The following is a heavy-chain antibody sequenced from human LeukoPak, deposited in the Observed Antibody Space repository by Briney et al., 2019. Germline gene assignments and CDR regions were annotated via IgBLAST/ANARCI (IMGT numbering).Heavy chain of an antibody. V-gene: IGHV3-23*01. Sequence: GGSLRLSCAASGFTFSSYAMSWVRQAPGKGLEWVSAFSNGGGTYYADSVKGRFTISRDNSKNTLSLLMNSLRADDTAVYYCAKASCGGDCYYMFDSWGQGTLVTVSS. D-gene: IGHD2-21*02. CDR1: GFTFSSYA. CDR2: FSNGGGT. CDR3: AKASCGGDCYYMFDS. J-gene: IGHJ4*02.